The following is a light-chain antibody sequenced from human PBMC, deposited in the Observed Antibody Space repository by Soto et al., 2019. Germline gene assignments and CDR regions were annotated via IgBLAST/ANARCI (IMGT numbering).Light chain of an antibody. Sequence: QSALTQPASVSGSPGQSITISCTGTSSDVGSHNFVSWYQQRPGKAPKLMIFEVTKRPSGVSSRFSASKSGNTASLTISGVQAEDEADYYCCSHAGTTTWVFGGGTKLTVL. V-gene: IGLV2-23*02. J-gene: IGLJ2*01. CDR2: EVT. CDR3: CSHAGTTTWV. CDR1: SSDVGSHNF.